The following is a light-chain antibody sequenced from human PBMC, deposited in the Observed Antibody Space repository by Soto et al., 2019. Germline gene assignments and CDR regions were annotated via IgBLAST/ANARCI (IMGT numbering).Light chain of an antibody. V-gene: IGLV2-14*01. Sequence: QSVLTQPPSASGSPGQSVAISCTGTSSDVGGYNYVSWYQQHPGKVPKLMIYEVTNRPSGLSNRFSGSKSGNTASLTISGLQAEEEAEYFCSSYTSTSSVYVFRTGTKLNVL. CDR1: SSDVGGYNY. CDR2: EVT. CDR3: SSYTSTSSVYV. J-gene: IGLJ1*01.